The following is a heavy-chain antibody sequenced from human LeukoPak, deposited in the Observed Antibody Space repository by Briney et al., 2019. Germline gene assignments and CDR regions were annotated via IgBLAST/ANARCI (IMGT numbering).Heavy chain of an antibody. CDR2: IKSKTNGGTT. CDR3: TTIGPHPLIYGTFFDY. CDR1: GFTFSNAW. V-gene: IGHV3-15*01. J-gene: IGHJ4*02. D-gene: IGHD2/OR15-2a*01. Sequence: GGSLRLSCAASGFTFSNAWMSWVRQAPGKGLEWVGGIKSKTNGGTTDYAAPVKGRFTISRDDSKDTLYLQMNSLKTEDTAVYYCTTIGPHPLIYGTFFDYWGQGTLVTVSS.